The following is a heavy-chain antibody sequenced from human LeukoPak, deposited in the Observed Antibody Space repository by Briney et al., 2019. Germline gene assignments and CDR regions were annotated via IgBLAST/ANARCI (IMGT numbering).Heavy chain of an antibody. CDR2: IYYSGST. CDR3: ARDSPWSSSTRTPGFDP. D-gene: IGHD2-2*01. V-gene: IGHV4-39*07. CDR1: GGSISSSSYY. J-gene: IGHJ5*02. Sequence: SETLSLTCTVSGGSISSSSYYWGWIRQPPGKGLEWIGSIYYSGSTYYNPSLKSRVTISVDTSKNQFSLKLSSVTAADTAVYYCARDSPWSSSTRTPGFDPWGQGTLVTVSS.